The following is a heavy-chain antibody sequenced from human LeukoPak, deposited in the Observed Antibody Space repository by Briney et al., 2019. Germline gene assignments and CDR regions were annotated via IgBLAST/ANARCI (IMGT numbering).Heavy chain of an antibody. D-gene: IGHD5-12*01. CDR2: IYHSGST. CDR3: ASGPAGIVATNFY. CDR1: GYSISSGYY. J-gene: IGHJ4*02. Sequence: SETLSLTCTVSGYSISSGYYWGWIRQPPGKGLEWIGSIYHSGSTYYNPSLKSRVTISVDTSKNQFSLKLSSVTAADTAVYYCASGPAGIVATNFYWGQGTLVTVSS. V-gene: IGHV4-38-2*02.